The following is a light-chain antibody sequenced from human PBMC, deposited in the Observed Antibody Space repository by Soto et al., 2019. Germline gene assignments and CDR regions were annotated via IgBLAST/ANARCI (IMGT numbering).Light chain of an antibody. Sequence: DIQMTQSPSTLSGSVGDRVTITCRASQTISSWLAWYQQKPGKAPKLLIYKASTLKSGVPSRFSGSGSGTDFTLTISSLEPEDFAVYYCQQRSNWPPLWTFGQGTKVDIK. CDR1: QTISSW. CDR3: QQRSNWPPLWT. J-gene: IGKJ1*01. CDR2: KAS. V-gene: IGKV1-5*03.